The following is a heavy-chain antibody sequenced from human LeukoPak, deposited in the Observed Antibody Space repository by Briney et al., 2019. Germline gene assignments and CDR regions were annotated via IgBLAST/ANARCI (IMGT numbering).Heavy chain of an antibody. CDR2: INPNSGGT. CDR1: GYTFTGYY. CDR3: ARNLYCTNGVCYTFDY. V-gene: IGHV1-2*02. J-gene: IGHJ4*02. D-gene: IGHD2-8*01. Sequence: ASVKVSCKASGYTFTGYYMHWVRQAPGQGLEWMGWINPNSGGTNYAQKLQGRVTMTTDTSTSTAYMELRSLRSDDTAVYYCARNLYCTNGVCYTFDYWGQGTLVTVSS.